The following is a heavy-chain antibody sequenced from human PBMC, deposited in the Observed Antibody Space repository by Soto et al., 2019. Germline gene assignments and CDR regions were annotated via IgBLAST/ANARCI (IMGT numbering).Heavy chain of an antibody. J-gene: IGHJ6*02. D-gene: IGHD4-4*01. CDR3: AMVVMTTVPASFYYGLDV. CDR1: GGTFSTYG. Sequence: QVQLVQSGAEVRKPGSSVTVSCKASGGTFSTYGITWVRQAPGQGLEWMGNIIPLIGTANYAQRFRGRVTITADESTTTAYMELTRLRSEDTAVYYCAMVVMTTVPASFYYGLDVWGQGTTVTVSS. V-gene: IGHV1-69*18. CDR2: IIPLIGTA.